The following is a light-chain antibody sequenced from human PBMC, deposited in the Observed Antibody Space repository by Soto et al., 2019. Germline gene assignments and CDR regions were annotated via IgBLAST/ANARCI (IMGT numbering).Light chain of an antibody. Sequence: EIVLTQSPATLSLSPGERATLSCKASQSVTSRYVAWYQQKPDQAPRLLFYGASSRATGIPDRFSGSGSGTDFTLTISRLEPEDFAVYFCQQYNNSPLYTFGPGTKLEIK. V-gene: IGKV3-20*01. J-gene: IGKJ2*01. CDR1: QSVTSRY. CDR3: QQYNNSPLYT. CDR2: GAS.